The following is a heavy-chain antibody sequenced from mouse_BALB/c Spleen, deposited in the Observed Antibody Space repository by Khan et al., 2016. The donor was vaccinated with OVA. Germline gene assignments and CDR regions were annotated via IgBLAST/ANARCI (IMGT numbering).Heavy chain of an antibody. CDR2: INPSNNYT. V-gene: IGHV1-4*01. J-gene: IGHJ3*01. CDR1: GYTFTSYT. CDR3: VREWAYHRSDGWFAY. Sequence: VRLQESGAELARPGASVKMSCKTSGYTFTSYTMHWIRQRPGQALEWIGHINPSNNYTNYNQNFKDKATLIVDKSSNTAYMQVSSLTSEDSAVYYGVREWAYHRSDGWFAYWGQGTLVTVSA. D-gene: IGHD2-14*01.